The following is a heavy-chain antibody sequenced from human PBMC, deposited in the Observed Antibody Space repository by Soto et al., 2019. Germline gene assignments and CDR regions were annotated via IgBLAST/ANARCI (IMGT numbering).Heavy chain of an antibody. J-gene: IGHJ6*02. D-gene: IGHD6-6*01. CDR1: SDSMNSGGYY. Sequence: QVQLQESGPGLVKPSQTLSLTCSVSSDSMNSGGYYWSWIRQHPGKGLEWIGYIYSNGDTYYNPSLKSRVTRSVDTSKNQFSLNLTSVTAADTAVYYCARRGGRSSGYYYYAMDVWGQGTTVTVSS. CDR3: ARRGGRSSGYYYYAMDV. CDR2: IYSNGDT. V-gene: IGHV4-31*03.